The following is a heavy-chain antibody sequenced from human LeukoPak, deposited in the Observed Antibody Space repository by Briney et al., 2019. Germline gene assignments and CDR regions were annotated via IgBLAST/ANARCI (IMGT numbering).Heavy chain of an antibody. V-gene: IGHV3-74*01. Sequence: PGGSLRLSCAASGFTFSSYWIHWVRQAPGKGLVWVSRINSDGSSTSYADSVKGRFTISRDNAKNTLYLQMNSLRAEDTAVYYCARLLSGWNFYYFDYWGQGTLVTVSS. CDR2: INSDGSST. CDR3: ARLLSGWNFYYFDY. D-gene: IGHD6-19*01. CDR1: GFTFSSYW. J-gene: IGHJ4*02.